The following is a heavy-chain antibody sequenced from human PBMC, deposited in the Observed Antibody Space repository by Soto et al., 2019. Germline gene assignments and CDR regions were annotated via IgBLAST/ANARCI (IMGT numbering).Heavy chain of an antibody. J-gene: IGHJ6*02. Sequence: GASVKVSCKTSGYTFSTYDINWVRQAPGQGLEGMGWMNLNRRNTGSAKKFLGRLTMTRDSSMRTVYMELSSLTSEDTAVYYCARLNYYGSGSYQDFFYFYALDVWGQGTTVTVSS. CDR1: GYTFSTYD. CDR3: ARLNYYGSGSYQDFFYFYALDV. D-gene: IGHD3-10*01. CDR2: MNLNRRNT. V-gene: IGHV1-8*01.